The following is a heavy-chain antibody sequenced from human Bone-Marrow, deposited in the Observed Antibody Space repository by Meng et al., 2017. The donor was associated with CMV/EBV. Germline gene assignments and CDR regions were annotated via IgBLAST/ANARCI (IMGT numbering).Heavy chain of an antibody. CDR1: GGSISSGDYY. V-gene: IGHV4-30-4*08. CDR3: ASYSSSYQYNWFDH. Sequence: SGGSISSGDYYWSWIRQPPGKGLEWIGYIYYSGSTYYNPSLKSRVTISVDTSKNQFSLKLSSVTAADTAVYYCASYSSSYQYNWFDHWGQGTLVTVSS. J-gene: IGHJ5*02. CDR2: IYYSGST. D-gene: IGHD6-6*01.